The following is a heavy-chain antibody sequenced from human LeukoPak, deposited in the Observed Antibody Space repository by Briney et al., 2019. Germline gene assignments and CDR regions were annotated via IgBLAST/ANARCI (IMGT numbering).Heavy chain of an antibody. Sequence: PGGSLRLSCAASRFTFSSYSMNWVRQAPGKGLEWVSSISSFGSYIYYADSVKGRFTISRDNAKNSLYLQMNSLRVEDTAVYYCARDSGNYLDAFDIWGQGTMVTVSS. CDR2: ISSFGSYI. CDR1: RFTFSSYS. CDR3: ARDSGNYLDAFDI. D-gene: IGHD1-7*01. V-gene: IGHV3-21*01. J-gene: IGHJ3*02.